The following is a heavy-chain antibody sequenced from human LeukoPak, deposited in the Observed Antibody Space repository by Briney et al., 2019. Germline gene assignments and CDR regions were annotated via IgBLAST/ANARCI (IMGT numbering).Heavy chain of an antibody. CDR3: ARGAYYYED. V-gene: IGHV3-23*01. J-gene: IGHJ4*02. CDR1: GFTFSSYA. D-gene: IGHD3-22*01. CDR2: ISGSGGST. Sequence: GGSLRLSCAASGFTFSSYAMSWVRQAPGKGLEWVSAISGSGGSTYYADSVKGRFTNSRDNAKNSLYLQMNSLRAEDTAVYYCARGAYYYEDWGQGTLVTVSS.